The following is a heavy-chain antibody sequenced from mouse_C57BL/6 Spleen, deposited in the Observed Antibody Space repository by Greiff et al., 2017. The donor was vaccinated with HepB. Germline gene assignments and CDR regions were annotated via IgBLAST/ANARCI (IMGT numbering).Heavy chain of an antibody. CDR1: GYSITSGYY. D-gene: IGHD2-4*01. J-gene: IGHJ4*01. CDR3: AREGIYYDYGSPYYYAMDY. Sequence: EVQLQESGPGLVKPSQSLSLTCSVTGYSITSGYYWNWIRQFPGNKLEWMGYISYDGSNNYNPSLKNRISITRDTSKNQFFLKLNSVTTEDTATYYCAREGIYYDYGSPYYYAMDYWGQGTSVTVSS. CDR2: ISYDGSN. V-gene: IGHV3-6*01.